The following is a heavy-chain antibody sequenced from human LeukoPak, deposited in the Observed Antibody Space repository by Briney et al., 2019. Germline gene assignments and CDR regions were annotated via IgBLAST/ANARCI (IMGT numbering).Heavy chain of an antibody. Sequence: ASVKVSCKASGYTFTGYYMHWVRQAPGQGLEWMGWINPNSGGTNCAQKFQGRVTMTRDTSISTAYMELSRLRSDDTAVYYCARALHSNYGGGFDYWGQGTLVTVSS. D-gene: IGHD4-11*01. J-gene: IGHJ4*02. CDR2: INPNSGGT. V-gene: IGHV1-2*02. CDR1: GYTFTGYY. CDR3: ARALHSNYGGGFDY.